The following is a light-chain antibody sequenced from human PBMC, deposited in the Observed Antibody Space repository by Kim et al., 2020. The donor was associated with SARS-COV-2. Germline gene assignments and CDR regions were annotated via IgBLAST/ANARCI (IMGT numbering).Light chain of an antibody. CDR2: EVS. V-gene: IGLV2-23*02. CDR1: SSDVGSYIL. CDR3: CSYAGSSTWV. Sequence: GQSITISCTGTSSDVGSYILVSWYQQHPGKAPKLMIYEVSKRHSGVSNRFSGSKSGNTASLTISGLQAEDEADYYCCSYAGSSTWVFGGGTQLTVL. J-gene: IGLJ3*02.